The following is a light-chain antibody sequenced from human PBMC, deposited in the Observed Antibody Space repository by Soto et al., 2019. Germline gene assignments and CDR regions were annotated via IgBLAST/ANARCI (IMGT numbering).Light chain of an antibody. V-gene: IGKV1D-12*01. CDR1: QVMSSW. CDR2: AAS. J-gene: IGKJ5*01. CDR3: QQAGSLPIT. Sequence: DIQMTQSPSSVSASVGDRVTITCRASQVMSSWLAWYQQKPGKAPKLLIFAASTLQSGVPSRFSGSGSRTEFTLTISSLQPEDVATYYCQQAGSLPITFGQGTRLEIK.